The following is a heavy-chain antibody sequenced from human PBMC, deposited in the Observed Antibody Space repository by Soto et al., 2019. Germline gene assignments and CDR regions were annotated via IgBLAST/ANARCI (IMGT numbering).Heavy chain of an antibody. J-gene: IGHJ4*02. Sequence: EVKLVESGGCLVQPGGSLRLSCAASGLTFSSSWMSWARQAPGKGLEWVANIKQDGSEKYYLDSVKGRFTISRDNAKNSLYLQMNSLRAEDTAVYDWARDLGEQTLDYWGQGTLVTVSS. CDR3: ARDLGEQTLDY. CDR1: GLTFSSSW. D-gene: IGHD6-13*01. V-gene: IGHV3-7*01. CDR2: IKQDGSEK.